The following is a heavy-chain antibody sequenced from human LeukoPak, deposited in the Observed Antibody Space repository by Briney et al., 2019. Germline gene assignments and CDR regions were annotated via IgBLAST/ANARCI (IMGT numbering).Heavy chain of an antibody. V-gene: IGHV4-39*07. Sequence: SETLSLTCTVSGGSISSSSYYWGWIRQPPGKGLEWIGSIYYSGSTYYNPSPKSRVTISVDTSKNQFSLKLSSVTAADTAVYYCARVVADILTGYHSDYYMDVWGKGTTVTISS. CDR3: ARVVADILTGYHSDYYMDV. D-gene: IGHD3-9*01. J-gene: IGHJ6*03. CDR1: GGSISSSSYY. CDR2: IYYSGST.